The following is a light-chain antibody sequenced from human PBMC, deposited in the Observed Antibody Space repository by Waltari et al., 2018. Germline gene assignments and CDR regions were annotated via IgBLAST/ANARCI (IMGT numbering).Light chain of an antibody. J-gene: IGKJ1*01. CDR3: QQYNNWPPWT. CDR1: QRVSSN. CDR2: GAS. V-gene: IGKV3-15*01. Sequence: RVMTQSPATLSVSPGERATLACRASQRVSSNLAWYQQKPGQAPRLLIYGASTRATGIPARFSGSGSGTEFTLTISSMQSEDFAVYYCQQYNNWPPWTFGQGTKVEIK.